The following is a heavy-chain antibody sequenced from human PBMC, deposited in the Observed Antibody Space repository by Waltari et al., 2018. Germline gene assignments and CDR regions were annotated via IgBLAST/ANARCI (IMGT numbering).Heavy chain of an antibody. CDR2: ISSDGNTK. CDR1: GFTFRSYA. CDR3: ASLRISIFGVVYYFDS. V-gene: IGHV3-30*04. Sequence: QVQLMESGGGVVQPGRSLRLSCAASGFTFRSYAMHWVRQAPGKGLGWFAVISSDGNTKKYADSLKGRFTISRDNSKNTLYLQMDSLRPEDTALYYCASLRISIFGVVYYFDSWGQGALVTVSS. J-gene: IGHJ4*02. D-gene: IGHD3-3*01.